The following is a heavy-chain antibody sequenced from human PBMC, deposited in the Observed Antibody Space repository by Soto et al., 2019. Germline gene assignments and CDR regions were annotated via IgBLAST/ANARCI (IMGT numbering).Heavy chain of an antibody. J-gene: IGHJ3*01. D-gene: IGHD4-17*01. Sequence: EGQLLQSGGGLVQPGESLRLSCAASGFTFSSSGMSWVRQAPGKGLEWVSSISISGDYRYYADSVKGRFTISRDNSKNTLYLQMSSLTAEDTALYDCANHGGFDFWGQGTMVAVSS. V-gene: IGHV3-23*01. CDR1: GFTFSSSG. CDR3: ANHGGFDF. CDR2: ISISGDYR.